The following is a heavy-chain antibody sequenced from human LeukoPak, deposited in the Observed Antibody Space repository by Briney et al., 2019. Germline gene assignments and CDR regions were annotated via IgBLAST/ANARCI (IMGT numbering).Heavy chain of an antibody. CDR1: GFTFSSYS. D-gene: IGHD1-20*01. V-gene: IGHV3-21*01. J-gene: IGHJ3*02. CDR2: ISSSSSYI. CDR3: ARVNRNWIDPEAFDI. Sequence: GGSLRLSCAASGFTFSSYSMNWVRQAPGKGLEWVSSISSSSSYIYYADSVKGRFTISRDNAKNSLYLQMNSLRAEDTAVYYCARVNRNWIDPEAFDIWGQGTMVTVSS.